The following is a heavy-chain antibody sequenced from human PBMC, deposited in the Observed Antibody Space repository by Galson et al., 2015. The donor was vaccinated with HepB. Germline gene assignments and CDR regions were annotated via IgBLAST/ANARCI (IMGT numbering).Heavy chain of an antibody. Sequence: SLRLSCAASGFTFSNAWMSWVRQAPGKGLEWVGRIKSKTDGGTTDYAAPVKGRFTISRDDSKNTLYLQMNSLKTEDTAVYYCTRQPSPVDTAMSYWGQGTLVTVSS. D-gene: IGHD5-18*01. J-gene: IGHJ4*02. CDR3: TRQPSPVDTAMSY. CDR2: IKSKTDGGTT. V-gene: IGHV3-15*01. CDR1: GFTFSNAW.